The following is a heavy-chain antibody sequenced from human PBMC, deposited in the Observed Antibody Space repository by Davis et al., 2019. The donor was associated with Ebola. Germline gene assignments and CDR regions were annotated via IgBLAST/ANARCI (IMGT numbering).Heavy chain of an antibody. CDR1: GVSISDGRFH. CDR3: ARHAAYCDPATCFSFDD. Sequence: MPSETLSLTCTVSGVSISDGRFHWGWVRQPPGKGLEWIASFRRGERTYYNSSLESRLTVSADTSYNQVSLKLSSVTAADTALYFCARHAAYCDPATCFSFDDWGQGTLVTVSS. V-gene: IGHV4-39*01. J-gene: IGHJ4*02. CDR2: FRRGERT. D-gene: IGHD2-21*01.